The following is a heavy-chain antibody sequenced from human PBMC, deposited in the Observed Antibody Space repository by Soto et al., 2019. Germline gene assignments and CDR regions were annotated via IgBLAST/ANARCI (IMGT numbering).Heavy chain of an antibody. J-gene: IGHJ4*02. V-gene: IGHV4-4*07. CDR1: GGSISTYY. CDR2: IYTSGST. D-gene: IGHD6-13*01. CDR3: ARSSAGYGSSWYYFDY. Sequence: SETLSLTCTVSGGSISTYYWSWIRQPAGKGLEWIGRIYTSGSTNYNPSLKSRVTMSVDTPKNQFSLKLSYVTAADTAVYYCARSSAGYGSSWYYFDYWGQGTLVTV.